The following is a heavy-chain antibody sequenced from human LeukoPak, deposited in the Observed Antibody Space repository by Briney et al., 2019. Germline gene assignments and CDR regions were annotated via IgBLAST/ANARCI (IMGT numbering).Heavy chain of an antibody. D-gene: IGHD2-15*01. J-gene: IGHJ4*02. CDR3: AKAGAVVVVAAKFFDY. CDR1: GFTFSSYA. V-gene: IGHV3-23*01. CDR2: ISGRGGST. Sequence: GGSLRLSCAAPGFTFSSYAMSWVRQAPGKGLEWVSAISGRGGSTYYADSVKGRFTISRDNSKNTLYLQMNSLRAEDTAVYYCAKAGAVVVVAAKFFDYWGQGTLVTVSS.